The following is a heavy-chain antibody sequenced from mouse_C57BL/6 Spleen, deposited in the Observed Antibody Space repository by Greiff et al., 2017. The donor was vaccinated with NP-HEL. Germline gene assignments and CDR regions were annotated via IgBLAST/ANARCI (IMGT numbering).Heavy chain of an antibody. Sequence: VKVEESGGGLVKPGGSLKLSCAASGFTFSSYTMSWVRQTPEKRLEWVATISGGGGNTYYPDSVKGRFTISRDNAKNTLYLQMSSLRSEDTALYYCARHFAYWGQGTLVTVSA. CDR1: GFTFSSYT. J-gene: IGHJ3*01. V-gene: IGHV5-9*01. CDR3: ARHFAY. CDR2: ISGGGGNT.